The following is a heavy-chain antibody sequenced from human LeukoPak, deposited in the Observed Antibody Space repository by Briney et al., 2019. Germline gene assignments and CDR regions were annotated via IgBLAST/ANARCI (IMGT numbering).Heavy chain of an antibody. V-gene: IGHV3-21*01. CDR3: ARRTTVTTLDGNMDV. CDR2: ISSSSSYI. D-gene: IGHD4-17*01. Sequence: GGSLRLYCAASGFTFSSYRMNWVRQAPGKGLGLVSSISSSSSYIYYADSVKGRFTISRDNAKNSLYLQMNSLRAEDTAVYYCARRTTVTTLDGNMDVWGKGTTVTVSS. CDR1: GFTFSSYR. J-gene: IGHJ6*03.